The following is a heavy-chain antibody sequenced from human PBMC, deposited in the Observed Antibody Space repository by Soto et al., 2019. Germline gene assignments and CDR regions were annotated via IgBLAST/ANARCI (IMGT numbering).Heavy chain of an antibody. CDR3: AISYDSSGYSFDY. CDR1: GYTFTSYA. V-gene: IGHV1-3*01. CDR2: INAGNGNT. D-gene: IGHD3-22*01. Sequence: GASEVSCKASGYTFTSYAMRWVRQAPGQRLEWMGWINAGNGNTKYSQKFQGRVTITRDTSASTAYMELSSLRSEDTAVYYCAISYDSSGYSFDYWGQGTLVTVSS. J-gene: IGHJ4*02.